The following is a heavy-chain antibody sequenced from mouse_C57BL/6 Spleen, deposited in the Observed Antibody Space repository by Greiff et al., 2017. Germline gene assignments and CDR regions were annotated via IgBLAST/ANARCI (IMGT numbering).Heavy chain of an antibody. CDR1: GYTFTSYW. D-gene: IGHD1-1*01. Sequence: VQLQQSGAELVKPGASVKMSCKASGYTFTSYWITWVKQRPGQGLEWIGDIYPGSGSTNYNEKFKSKATLTVDTSSSTAYMQLSSLTSEDSAVYYCARGTVVATGDFDYWGQGTTLTVSS. V-gene: IGHV1-55*01. CDR3: ARGTVVATGDFDY. CDR2: IYPGSGST. J-gene: IGHJ2*01.